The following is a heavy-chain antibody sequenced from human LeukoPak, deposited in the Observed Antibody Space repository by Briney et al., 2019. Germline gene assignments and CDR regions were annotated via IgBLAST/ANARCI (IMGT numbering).Heavy chain of an antibody. V-gene: IGHV1-69*04. CDR3: ARSYYGSGRPQTMDV. CDR2: IIPILGIA. CDR1: GGTFSSYA. J-gene: IGHJ6*02. Sequence: SVKVSCKASGGTFSSYAISWVRQAPGQGLEWMGRIIPILGIANYAQKFQGRVTITADRSTSTAYMELSSLRSEDTAVYYCARSYYGSGRPQTMDVWGQGTTVTVSS. D-gene: IGHD3-10*01.